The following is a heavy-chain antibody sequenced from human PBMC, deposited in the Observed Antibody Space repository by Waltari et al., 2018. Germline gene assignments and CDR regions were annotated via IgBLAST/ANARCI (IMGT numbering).Heavy chain of an antibody. CDR2: ISSSSSTI. D-gene: IGHD3-16*02. Sequence: EVQLVESGGGLVQPGGSLRLSCAASGFTFSSYSMNWVRQAPGKGLEWVSYISSSSSTIYYADSVKGRFTISRDNAKNSLYLQMNSLRAEDTVVYYCATGEGYYDYVWGSYRYTGFDYWGQGTLVTVSS. CDR1: GFTFSSYS. V-gene: IGHV3-48*01. CDR3: ATGEGYYDYVWGSYRYTGFDY. J-gene: IGHJ4*02.